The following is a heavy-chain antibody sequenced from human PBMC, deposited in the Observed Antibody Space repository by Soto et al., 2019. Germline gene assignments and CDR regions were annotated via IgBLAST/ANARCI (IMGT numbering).Heavy chain of an antibody. J-gene: IGHJ6*03. Sequence: GASVKVSCKASGYTFTSSDIDWVRQATGQGLEWMGWMNPNSGNTGYAQKFQGRVTMTRNTSISTAYMELSSLRSEDTAVYYCARQVVPAATYYMDVWGKGTTVTVSS. CDR1: GYTFTSSD. D-gene: IGHD2-2*01. V-gene: IGHV1-8*01. CDR2: MNPNSGNT. CDR3: ARQVVPAATYYMDV.